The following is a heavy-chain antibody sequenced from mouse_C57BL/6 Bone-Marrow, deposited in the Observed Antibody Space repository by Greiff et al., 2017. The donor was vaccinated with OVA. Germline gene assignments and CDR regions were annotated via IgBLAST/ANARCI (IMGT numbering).Heavy chain of an antibody. CDR2: INPYNGGT. CDR1: GYTFTDYY. Sequence: VQLQQSGPVLVKPGASVKMSCKASGYTFTDYYMNWVKQSHGKSLEWIGVINPYNGGTSYNQKFKGKATLTVDKSSSTAYMELNSLTSEDSAVYYCARDSYGNYLYYYAMDYWGQGTSVTVSS. CDR3: ARDSYGNYLYYYAMDY. V-gene: IGHV1-19*01. D-gene: IGHD2-1*01. J-gene: IGHJ4*01.